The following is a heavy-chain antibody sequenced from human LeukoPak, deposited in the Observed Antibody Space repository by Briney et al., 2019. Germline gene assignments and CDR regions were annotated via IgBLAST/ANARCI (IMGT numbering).Heavy chain of an antibody. Sequence: QTLSLTCAISGDSVSTNNVAWNWIRQSPSRGVEWLARTYFRSKWYNDYAVSVRSRITINQDTSKNQFSLQLNSVTPEDTAVYYCAREVRHYYGSGSYYYFDYWGQGTLVTVSS. CDR2: TYFRSKWYN. J-gene: IGHJ4*02. V-gene: IGHV6-1*01. CDR3: AREVRHYYGSGSYYYFDY. CDR1: GDSVSTNNVA. D-gene: IGHD3-10*01.